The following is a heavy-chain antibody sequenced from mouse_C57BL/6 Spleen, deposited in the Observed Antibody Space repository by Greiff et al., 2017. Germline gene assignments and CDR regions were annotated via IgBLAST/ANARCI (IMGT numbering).Heavy chain of an antibody. D-gene: IGHD1-1*01. CDR2: IYPGDGDT. J-gene: IGHJ1*03. CDR3: ARENYYVSSYWYFDV. V-gene: IGHV1-82*01. Sequence: VQLQQSGPELVKPGASVKISCKASGYAFSSSWMNWVKQRPGKGLEWIGRIYPGDGDTNYNGKFKGKATLTADKSSSTAYMQLSSLTSEDSAVYFCARENYYVSSYWYFDVWGTGTTVTVSS. CDR1: GYAFSSSW.